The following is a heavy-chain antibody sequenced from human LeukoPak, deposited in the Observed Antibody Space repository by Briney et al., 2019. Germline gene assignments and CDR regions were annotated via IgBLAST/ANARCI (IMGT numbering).Heavy chain of an antibody. Sequence: GRSLRLSCAASGFTFSSYGMHWVRQAPGKGLEWVAVIWYDGSNKYYADSVKGRFTISRDNSKNTLYLQMNSLRAEDTAVYYCARDLSFRELSYWGQGTLVTVSS. CDR3: ARDLSFRELSY. V-gene: IGHV3-33*01. CDR1: GFTFSSYG. J-gene: IGHJ4*02. CDR2: IWYDGSNK. D-gene: IGHD3-10*01.